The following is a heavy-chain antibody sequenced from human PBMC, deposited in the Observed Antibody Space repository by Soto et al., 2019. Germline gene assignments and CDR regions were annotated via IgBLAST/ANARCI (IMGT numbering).Heavy chain of an antibody. J-gene: IGHJ4*02. CDR1: GYTFTSYD. V-gene: IGHV1-8*01. CDR2: MNPNTGNT. CDR3: ARGSSGWPTRLDY. D-gene: IGHD6-19*01. Sequence: ASVKVSCKTSGYTFTSYDISWVRQATGQGLEWMGWMNPNTGNTGYAQKLQGGVTMTRNTSISTAYMEMSSLRSEDTAVYYCARGSSGWPTRLDYWGQGTLVTVS.